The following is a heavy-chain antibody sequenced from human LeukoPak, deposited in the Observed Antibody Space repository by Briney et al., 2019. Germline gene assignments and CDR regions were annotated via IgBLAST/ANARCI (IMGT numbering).Heavy chain of an antibody. CDR2: IYSGSST. J-gene: IGHJ4*02. CDR1: GFTVSSNY. V-gene: IGHV3-53*01. D-gene: IGHD1-1*01. Sequence: PGGSLRLSCAASGFTVSSNYMSWVRQAPGKGLEWVSVIYSGSSTYYADSVKGRFTISRDNSKNTLYLQMNSLRAEDTAVYYCARALTTLTYEGYWGQGTLVTVSS. CDR3: ARALTTLTYEGY.